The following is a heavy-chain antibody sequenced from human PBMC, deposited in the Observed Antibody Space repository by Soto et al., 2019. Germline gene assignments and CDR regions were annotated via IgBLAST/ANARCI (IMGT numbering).Heavy chain of an antibody. CDR1: GGSISSYY. CDR3: ARVRQQLVLSYFDY. D-gene: IGHD6-13*01. J-gene: IGHJ4*02. V-gene: IGHV4-59*12. Sequence: SETLSLTCTVSGGSISSYYWSWIRQPPGKGLEWIGYIYYSGSTNYNPSLKSRVTISVDTSKNQFSLKLSSVTAADTAVYYCARVRQQLVLSYFDYWGQGTLVTVSS. CDR2: IYYSGST.